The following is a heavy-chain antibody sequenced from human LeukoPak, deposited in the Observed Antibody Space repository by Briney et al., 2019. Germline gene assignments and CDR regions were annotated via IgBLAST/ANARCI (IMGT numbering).Heavy chain of an antibody. D-gene: IGHD2-15*01. V-gene: IGHV4-31*03. J-gene: IGHJ5*02. CDR3: ARAVRIVKPTAKNWFDP. CDR1: GGSISSDGYY. CDR2: IYYSGST. Sequence: SETLCLTCTVSGGSISSDGYYWSWFRQHPGKGLEWIGYIYYSGSTYYNPSLKSRVTISVDTSKNQFSLKLSSVTAADTAVYYCARAVRIVKPTAKNWFDPWGQGTLDTVSS.